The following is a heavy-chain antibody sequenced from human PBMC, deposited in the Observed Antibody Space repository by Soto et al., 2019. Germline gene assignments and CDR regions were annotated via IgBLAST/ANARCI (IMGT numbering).Heavy chain of an antibody. J-gene: IGHJ6*02. CDR1: GGSISSYY. D-gene: IGHD2-21*02. CDR2: MYNTGST. Sequence: SETLSLTCTVSGGSISSYYWSWIRQPPGKGLEWIGYMYNTGSTVYNPSLKSRVTISVDTSKNQFSLKLNAVTAADTAVYYCGRDLWGYCGTDCYPLDVWGQGTTVTVSS. CDR3: GRDLWGYCGTDCYPLDV. V-gene: IGHV4-59*01.